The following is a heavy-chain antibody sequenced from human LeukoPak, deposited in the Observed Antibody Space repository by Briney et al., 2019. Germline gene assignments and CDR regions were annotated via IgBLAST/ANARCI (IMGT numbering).Heavy chain of an antibody. CDR1: GYTFTSYG. V-gene: IGHV1-18*01. CDR3: ARDRVYCSGGSCYLDY. J-gene: IGHJ4*02. CDR2: ISAYNGNT. D-gene: IGHD2-15*01. Sequence: GSVTVSCKASGYTFTSYGISWVRQAPGQGLEGMGWISAYNGNTNYAQKLQGRVTITTDKSTSRAYMEVRRLRAEETAVYYCARDRVYCSGGSCYLDYWGQGTLVTVSS.